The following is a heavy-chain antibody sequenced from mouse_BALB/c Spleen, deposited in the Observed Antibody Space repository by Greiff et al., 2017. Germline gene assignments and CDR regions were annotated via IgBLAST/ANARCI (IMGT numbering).Heavy chain of an antibody. CDR3: AAITTVVEDY. D-gene: IGHD1-1*01. Sequence: EVKVEESGAELVKPGASVKLSCTASGFNIKDTYMHWVKQRPEQGLEWIGRIDPANGNTKYDPKFQGKATITADTSSNTAYLQLSSLTSEDTAVYYCAAITTVVEDYWGQGTTLTVSS. V-gene: IGHV14-3*02. CDR2: IDPANGNT. CDR1: GFNIKDTY. J-gene: IGHJ2*01.